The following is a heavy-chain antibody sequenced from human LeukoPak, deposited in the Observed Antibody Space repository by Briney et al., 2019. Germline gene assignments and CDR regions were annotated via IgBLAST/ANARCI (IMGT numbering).Heavy chain of an antibody. CDR2: INPNSGGT. D-gene: IGHD6-13*01. Sequence: GASVKVSCKASGYTFTGYYMHWVRQAPGQGLEWMGWINPNSGGTNYEQKFQGRVTMTRDTSISTAYMELSRLRSDDTAVYYCASIGSSSWSDYWGQGTLVTVSS. J-gene: IGHJ4*02. CDR1: GYTFTGYY. V-gene: IGHV1-2*02. CDR3: ASIGSSSWSDY.